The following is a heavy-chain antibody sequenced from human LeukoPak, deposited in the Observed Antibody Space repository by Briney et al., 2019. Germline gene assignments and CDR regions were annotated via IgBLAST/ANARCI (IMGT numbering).Heavy chain of an antibody. CDR1: GFTFSSYG. J-gene: IGHJ6*03. D-gene: IGHD3-3*01. V-gene: IGHV3-30*02. Sequence: PGGSLRLSCAASGFTFSSYGMHWVRQAPGKGLEWVAFIRYDGSNKYYADSVKGRFPISRDNSKNTLYLQMNSLRAEDTAVYYCAKDMGQYDFWSGQNYYYYMDVWGKGTTVTVSS. CDR3: AKDMGQYDFWSGQNYYYYMDV. CDR2: IRYDGSNK.